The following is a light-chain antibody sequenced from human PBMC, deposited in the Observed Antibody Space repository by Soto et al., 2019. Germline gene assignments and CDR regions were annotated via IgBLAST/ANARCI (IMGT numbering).Light chain of an antibody. Sequence: EIVLTQSPGTLSLSPGERATLSCRASQSVSSSYLAWYQQKPGQAPRLLIYGASSRATGIPDRFSGSGSGTGFHLNISRLEPEDFAVYYCQQYGSSSWTFGQGTKVEIK. J-gene: IGKJ1*01. CDR3: QQYGSSSWT. CDR1: QSVSSSY. V-gene: IGKV3-20*01. CDR2: GAS.